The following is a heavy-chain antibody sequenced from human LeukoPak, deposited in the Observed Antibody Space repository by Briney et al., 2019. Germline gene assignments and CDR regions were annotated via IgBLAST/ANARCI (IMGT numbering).Heavy chain of an antibody. J-gene: IGHJ3*02. CDR2: ISARVSGT. D-gene: IGHD3-10*01. CDR3: AKDYEDYYGSGKNAFDI. V-gene: IGHV3-23*01. CDR1: GFTFSSYA. Sequence: GGSLRLSCAASGFTFSSYAMTWVRQASGKGLEWVSGISARVSGTYYADSVKGRFTISRDNSRNTMYLQMDSLRAEDTAVYYCAKDYEDYYGSGKNAFDIWGQGTMVTVSS.